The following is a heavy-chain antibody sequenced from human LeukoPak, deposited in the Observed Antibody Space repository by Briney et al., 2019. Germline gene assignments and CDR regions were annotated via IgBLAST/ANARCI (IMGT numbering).Heavy chain of an antibody. D-gene: IGHD6-19*01. J-gene: IGHJ4*02. CDR1: GGSVSSGNYY. V-gene: IGHV4-61*01. CDR2: IYYSGST. Sequence: SETLSLTCTVTGGSVSSGNYYWSWIRQPPGTGLEWIGNIYYSGSTNYNPSLKSRVTISADTSKNQSSLKLSSVTAADTAVYYCARATYSSGWTFDYWGQGTLVTVSS. CDR3: ARATYSSGWTFDY.